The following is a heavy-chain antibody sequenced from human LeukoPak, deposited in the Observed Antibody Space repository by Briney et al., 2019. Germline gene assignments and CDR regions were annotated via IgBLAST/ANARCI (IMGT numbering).Heavy chain of an antibody. CDR1: GFTFSSYA. J-gene: IGHJ4*02. D-gene: IGHD2-15*01. Sequence: GGSLRLSCAASGFTFSSYAMTWVRQAPGKGPEWVSGIKGSGGDTYYADSVKGRFTISRDNSKNTLYLQMNSLKTEDTAVYYCTTSDLVVAVVYWGQGTLVTVSS. CDR3: TTSDLVVAVVY. V-gene: IGHV3-23*01. CDR2: IKGSGGDT.